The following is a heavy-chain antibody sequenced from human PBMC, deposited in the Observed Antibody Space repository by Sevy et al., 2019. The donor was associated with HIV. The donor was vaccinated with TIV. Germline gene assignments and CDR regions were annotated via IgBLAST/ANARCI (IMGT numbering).Heavy chain of an antibody. D-gene: IGHD3-22*01. CDR2: IKQDESEK. J-gene: IGHJ4*02. CDR3: ARAEQVTMLVVFGGLYFDS. V-gene: IGHV3-7*01. Sequence: GGSLRLSCKASEFTFSRYWMTWVRQAPGKGLEWVANIKQDESEKYYVDSVKGRFTISRDNAKNSLYLQMNSLRADDTAVYYCARAEQVTMLVVFGGLYFDSWGQGTLVTVSS. CDR1: EFTFSRYW.